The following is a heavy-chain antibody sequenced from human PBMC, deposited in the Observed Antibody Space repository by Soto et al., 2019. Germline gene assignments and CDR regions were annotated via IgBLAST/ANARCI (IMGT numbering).Heavy chain of an antibody. J-gene: IGHJ5*02. Sequence: GGSLRLSCAASGFTFDDYAMHWVRQVPGKGLGWISGISWDSGTLGYADSVKGRFIISRDDAKKSLFLQMNSLRGEDTALYYCAQGRYPTXASPLDQWGQGTLVTVSS. CDR1: GFTFDDYA. V-gene: IGHV3-9*01. CDR3: AQGRYPTXASPLDQ. CDR2: ISWDSGTL. D-gene: IGHD2-2*01.